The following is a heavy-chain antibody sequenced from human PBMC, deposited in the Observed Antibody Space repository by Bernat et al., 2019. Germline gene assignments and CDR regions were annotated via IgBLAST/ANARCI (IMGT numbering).Heavy chain of an antibody. CDR3: ARGVPPPYSSSLFAY. CDR2: INHSGST. D-gene: IGHD6-6*01. Sequence: QVQLQQWGAGLLKPSETLSLTCAVYGGSFSGYYWSWIRQPPGKGLEWIGEINHSGSTNYNPSLKSRVTISVDTSKNQSSLKLSSVTAADTAVYYCARGVPPPYSSSLFAYWGQGTLVTVSS. V-gene: IGHV4-34*01. CDR1: GGSFSGYY. J-gene: IGHJ4*02.